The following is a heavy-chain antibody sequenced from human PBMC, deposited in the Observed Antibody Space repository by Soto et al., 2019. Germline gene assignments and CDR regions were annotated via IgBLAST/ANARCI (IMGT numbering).Heavy chain of an antibody. V-gene: IGHV2-5*02. CDR2: IYWDDDK. Sequence: APLNPTQTLTLTCTFSGFSLSTPGVGVSWIRQPPGKALEWLALIYWDDDKRYNPSLKSRLTITKDTSKNQVVLTMTHMDPVDTATYYCVQSRCGGDCLQSYSSHSYYGLDVWGQGTTVTVSS. J-gene: IGHJ6*02. D-gene: IGHD2-21*01. CDR3: VQSRCGGDCLQSYSSHSYYGLDV. CDR1: GFSLSTPGVG.